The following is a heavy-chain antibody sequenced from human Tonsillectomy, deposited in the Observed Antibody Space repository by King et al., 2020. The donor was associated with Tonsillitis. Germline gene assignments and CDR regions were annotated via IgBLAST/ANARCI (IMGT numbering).Heavy chain of an antibody. CDR2: ISASGGST. D-gene: IGHD6-19*01. CDR1: GFTFSNYV. V-gene: IGHV3-23*04. J-gene: IGHJ4*02. CDR3: AKLISGWSRGPAGDDSGFDS. Sequence: VQLVESGGGLVQPGRSLRLSCAASGFTFSNYVMTWVRQTPGKGLEWVLSISASGGSTDYADSLKGRFIISRDNSKSMLYLRMNSLRAEDTAVYYCAKLISGWSRGPAGDDSGFDSWGQGTPVTVSS.